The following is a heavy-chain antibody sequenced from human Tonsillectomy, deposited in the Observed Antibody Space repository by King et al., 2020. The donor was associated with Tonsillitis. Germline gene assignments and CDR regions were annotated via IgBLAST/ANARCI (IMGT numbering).Heavy chain of an antibody. CDR3: TSRSRP. CDR1: GFTFSNAW. CDR2: VHTKADGGNI. J-gene: IGHJ4*02. V-gene: IGHV3-15*01. Sequence: VQLVESGGGLVKPGGSLRLSCAVSGFTFSNAWMSWLRQAPGKGLEWVGRVHTKADGGNIDYAAPVKCRFTISRDDSESTLFLQMNSLKAEDTGMYYCTSRSRPGGQGTLVTVSS. D-gene: IGHD2-2*01.